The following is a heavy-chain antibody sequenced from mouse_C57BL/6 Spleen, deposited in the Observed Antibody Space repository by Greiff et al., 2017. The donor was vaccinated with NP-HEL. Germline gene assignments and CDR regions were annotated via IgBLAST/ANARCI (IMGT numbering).Heavy chain of an antibody. CDR1: GYTFTDYY. CDR2: IYPGSGNT. Sequence: QVQLQQSGPELVKPGASVKISCKASGYTFTDYYINWVKQRPGQGLEWIGWIYPGSGNTKYNEKFKGKATLTVVTSSSTAYMQLSSLTSEDSAVYFCARWSGAYYNNYEAWFACWGQGTLVTVST. V-gene: IGHV1-84*01. D-gene: IGHD2-5*01. J-gene: IGHJ3*01. CDR3: ARWSGAYYNNYEAWFAC.